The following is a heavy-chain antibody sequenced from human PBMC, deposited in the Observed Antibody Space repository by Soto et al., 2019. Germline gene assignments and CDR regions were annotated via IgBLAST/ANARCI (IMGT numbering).Heavy chain of an antibody. Sequence: SETLSLTCAVSGGSISSGGYSWSWIRQPPGKGLEWIGYIYHSGSTYYNPSLKSRVTISVDRSKNQFSLKLSSVTAADTAVYYCARGGIVPAAKFPFDPWGQGTLVTVSS. CDR2: IYHSGST. J-gene: IGHJ5*02. CDR1: GGSISSGGYS. CDR3: ARGGIVPAAKFPFDP. D-gene: IGHD2-2*01. V-gene: IGHV4-30-2*01.